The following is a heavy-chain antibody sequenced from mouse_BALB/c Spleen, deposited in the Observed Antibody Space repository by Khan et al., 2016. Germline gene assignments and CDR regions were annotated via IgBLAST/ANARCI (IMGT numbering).Heavy chain of an antibody. CDR2: IYWDDDK. Sequence: QVQLKESGPGILQPSQTLSLTCSFSGFSLSTSNVGVSWIRQPSGKGLEWLAHIYWDDDKRYNPSLKSRLTISKDTSSNQVFLQITSVDTADTTTYYCTPQLGRGFAYWGQGTLVTVSA. J-gene: IGHJ3*01. CDR3: TPQLGRGFAY. CDR1: GFSLSTSNVG. V-gene: IGHV8-12*01. D-gene: IGHD4-1*02.